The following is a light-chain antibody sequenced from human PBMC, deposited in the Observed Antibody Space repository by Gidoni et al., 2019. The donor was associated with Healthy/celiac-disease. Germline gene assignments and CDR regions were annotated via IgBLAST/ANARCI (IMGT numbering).Light chain of an antibody. V-gene: IGKV1-39*01. CDR1: QSISSY. Sequence: DIHMTQSPSSLSASVGDRVTITCRASQSISSYLNWYQQKPGKAPKLLISAASSLQSGVPSRFSGSGSGTDFTLTISSLQPEDFATYYCQQSYSTLFTFGPGTKVDIK. J-gene: IGKJ3*01. CDR2: AAS. CDR3: QQSYSTLFT.